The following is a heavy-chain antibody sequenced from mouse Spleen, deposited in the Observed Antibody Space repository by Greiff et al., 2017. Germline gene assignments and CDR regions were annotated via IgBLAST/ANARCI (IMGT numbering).Heavy chain of an antibody. CDR3: ARGYYDGSYDFDV. CDR2: IDPSDSET. Sequence: QVHVKQPGAELVRPGSSVKLSCKASGYTFTSYWMHWVKQRPIQGLEWIGNIDPSDSETHYNQKFKDKATLTVDKSSSTAYMQLSSLTSEDSAVYYCARGYYDGSYDFDVWGAGTTVTVSS. J-gene: IGHJ1*01. V-gene: IGHV1-52*01. CDR1: GYTFTSYW. D-gene: IGHD1-1*01.